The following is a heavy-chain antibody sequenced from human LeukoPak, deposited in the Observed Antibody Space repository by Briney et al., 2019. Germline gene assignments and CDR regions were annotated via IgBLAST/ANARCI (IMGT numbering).Heavy chain of an antibody. CDR3: VKVPDSNGWIAYFDY. V-gene: IGHV3-64D*09. Sequence: GGSLRLSCSASGFTFSSYAMHWVRQAPGKGLEYVSAISTNGGGTYYADSVKGRFTISRDNSKNTLYLQMSSLRSEDTAVYYCVKVPDSNGWIAYFDYWGQGTLVTVSS. D-gene: IGHD6-19*01. CDR1: GFTFSSYA. CDR2: ISTNGGGT. J-gene: IGHJ4*02.